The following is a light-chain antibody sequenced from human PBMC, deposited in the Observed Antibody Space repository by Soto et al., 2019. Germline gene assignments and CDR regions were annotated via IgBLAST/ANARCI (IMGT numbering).Light chain of an antibody. V-gene: IGKV4-1*01. CDR3: QQYYDTRYT. CDR2: WAS. CDR1: QNILYSSNNKNY. Sequence: DIVMTQSPDSLAVSLGERDTINCKSSQNILYSSNNKNYLAWYQQKPGQSPKLLIYWASIRESGVPDRFSGSGSGTDFTLTISSLQAEDVAVYYCQQYYDTRYTFGQGTKLEIK. J-gene: IGKJ2*01.